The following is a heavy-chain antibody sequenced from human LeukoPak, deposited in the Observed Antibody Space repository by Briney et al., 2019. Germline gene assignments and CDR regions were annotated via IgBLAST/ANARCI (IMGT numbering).Heavy chain of an antibody. CDR1: GYTFTSYG. CDR3: ARFYDSSGYYYFGFDY. J-gene: IGHJ4*02. D-gene: IGHD3-22*01. CDR2: ISAYNGNT. Sequence: ASVNVSCKASGYTFTSYGISWVRQAPGQGLEWMGWISAYNGNTNYAQKLQGRVTITTDTSTSTAYMELRSLRSDDTAVYYCARFYDSSGYYYFGFDYWGQGTLVTVSS. V-gene: IGHV1-18*01.